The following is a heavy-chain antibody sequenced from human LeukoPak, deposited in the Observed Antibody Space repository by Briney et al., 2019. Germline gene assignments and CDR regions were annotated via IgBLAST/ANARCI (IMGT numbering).Heavy chain of an antibody. CDR2: ISSSGSTI. CDR3: ARDPGCSSTSCSAWFDP. V-gene: IGHV3-11*01. D-gene: IGHD2-2*01. J-gene: IGHJ5*02. CDR1: GFTFSDYY. Sequence: PGGSLRLSCAASGFTFSDYYMSWIRPAPGKGLEWVSYISSSGSTIYYADSVEGRFTISRDNAKNSLYLQMNSLRAEDTAVYYCARDPGCSSTSCSAWFDPWGQGTLVTVSS.